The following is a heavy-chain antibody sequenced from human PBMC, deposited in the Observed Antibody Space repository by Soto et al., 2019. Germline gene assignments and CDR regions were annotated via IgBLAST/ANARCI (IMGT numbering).Heavy chain of an antibody. CDR3: AKPGAVSGDFDH. CDR1: GFSFSIYG. V-gene: IGHV3-30*18. Sequence: QVQLLESGGGEVQPGTSLRLSCAASGFSFSIYGMHWVRQAPGKGLEWVAVISKDGSNKYYADSVKGRFTFSRDNSKNTLYLKMNSLRADDTAIYYCAKPGAVSGDFDHWGQGTLVTVSS. J-gene: IGHJ4*02. D-gene: IGHD6-19*01. CDR2: ISKDGSNK.